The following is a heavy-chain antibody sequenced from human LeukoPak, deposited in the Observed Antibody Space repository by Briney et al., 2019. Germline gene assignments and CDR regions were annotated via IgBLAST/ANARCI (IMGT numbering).Heavy chain of an antibody. Sequence: GASVKVSCKASGGTLSSYAISWVRQAPGQGLEWMGRIIPIFGTANYAQKFQGRVTITTDESTSTAYMELSSLRSEDTAVYYCARHLRPYEYYFDYWGQGTLVTVSS. D-gene: IGHD2-8*01. CDR1: GGTLSSYA. CDR3: ARHLRPYEYYFDY. V-gene: IGHV1-69*05. J-gene: IGHJ4*02. CDR2: IIPIFGTA.